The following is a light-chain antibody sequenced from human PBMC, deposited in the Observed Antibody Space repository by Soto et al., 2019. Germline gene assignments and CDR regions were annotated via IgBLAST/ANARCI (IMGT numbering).Light chain of an antibody. Sequence: EIVMTQSPATLSVSPGERATLSCRASQSVSSNLAWYQQKPGQAPRLLIYGASTMATGIPARLSGSGAGTEFSLTISSLQSEDFAVYYCQQHDKWPFTFGQGTKLDIK. CDR1: QSVSSN. V-gene: IGKV3-15*01. J-gene: IGKJ2*01. CDR3: QQHDKWPFT. CDR2: GAS.